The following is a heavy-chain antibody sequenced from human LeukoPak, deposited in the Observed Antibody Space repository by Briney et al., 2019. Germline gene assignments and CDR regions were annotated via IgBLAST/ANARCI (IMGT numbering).Heavy chain of an antibody. V-gene: IGHV4-39*07. Sequence: SETLSLTCTVSGGSIGSSSYYWGWIRQPPGKGLEWIGSIYYSGSTYYNPSLKSRVTISVDTSKNQFSLKLSSVTPADTAVYYCARDGVIVVVPAAKSLYNWFDPWGQGTLVTVSS. J-gene: IGHJ5*02. CDR2: IYYSGST. CDR3: ARDGVIVVVPAAKSLYNWFDP. CDR1: GGSIGSSSYY. D-gene: IGHD2-2*01.